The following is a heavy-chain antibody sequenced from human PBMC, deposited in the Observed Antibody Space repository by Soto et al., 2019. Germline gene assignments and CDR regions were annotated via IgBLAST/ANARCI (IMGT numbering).Heavy chain of an antibody. CDR1: GFTFSSYG. D-gene: IGHD3-22*01. CDR3: ARGLGMIVDQFDP. CDR2: IWYDGSNK. V-gene: IGHV3-33*01. J-gene: IGHJ5*02. Sequence: QVQLVESGGGVVQPGRSLRLSCAASGFTFSSYGMHWVRQAPGKGLEWVAVIWYDGSNKYYADSVKGRFTISRDNSKNTLYLQMNSLRAADTAVYYCARGLGMIVDQFDPWGQGTLVTVSS.